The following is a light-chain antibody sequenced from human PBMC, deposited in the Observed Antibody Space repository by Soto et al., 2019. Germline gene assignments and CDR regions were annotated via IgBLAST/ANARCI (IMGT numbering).Light chain of an antibody. Sequence: QSALTQPASVSGSPGQSITISCTGSSSDVGGYNFVSWYQHHPDKAPKLIIYGVTQRPSGVSNRFSGSKSGNTASLTISGLQAEDEADYYCSSYTSSVTYLFGTGTKLTVL. CDR1: SSDVGGYNF. CDR2: GVT. CDR3: SSYTSSVTYL. V-gene: IGLV2-14*01. J-gene: IGLJ1*01.